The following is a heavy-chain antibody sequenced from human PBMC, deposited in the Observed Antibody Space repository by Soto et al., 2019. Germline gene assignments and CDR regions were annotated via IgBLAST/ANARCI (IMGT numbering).Heavy chain of an antibody. CDR1: GGSISSSSYY. Sequence: SETLSLTCTVSGGSISSSSYYWGWIRQPPGEGLEWIGSIYYSGSTYYNPSLKSRVTISVDTSKNQFSLKLSSVTAADTAVYYCARGYCSGGSCYRYWGQGSQVTVSS. J-gene: IGHJ4*02. CDR2: IYYSGST. D-gene: IGHD2-15*01. V-gene: IGHV4-39*01. CDR3: ARGYCSGGSCYRY.